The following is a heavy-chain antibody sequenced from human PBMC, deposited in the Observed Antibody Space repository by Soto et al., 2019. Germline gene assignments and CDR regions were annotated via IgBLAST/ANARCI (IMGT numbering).Heavy chain of an antibody. CDR2: IIPIFGTA. V-gene: IGHV1-69*12. CDR1: GGTFSSYA. CDR3: ASSVAKYYYSGMDA. D-gene: IGHD5-12*01. J-gene: IGHJ6*02. Sequence: QVQLVQSGAEVKKPGSSVKVSCKASGGTFSSYAISWVRQAPGQGLEWMGGIIPIFGTANYAQKFQGRVTITADESTRTAYRELSSLRSEDTAVYYCASSVAKYYYSGMDAWGQGTTVTVSS.